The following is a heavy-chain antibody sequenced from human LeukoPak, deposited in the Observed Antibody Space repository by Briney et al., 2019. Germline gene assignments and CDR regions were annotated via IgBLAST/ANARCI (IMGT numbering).Heavy chain of an antibody. D-gene: IGHD2-15*01. V-gene: IGHV4-30-2*01. Sequence: SETLSLTCAVSGGSIISGGYSWSWSRQPPGRGLEWIGYIYHSGSTYYNPSLKSRVTISVDRSKNQFSLKLSSVTAADTAVYYCARDGIGYDAFDIWGQGTMVTVSS. J-gene: IGHJ3*02. CDR3: ARDGIGYDAFDI. CDR2: IYHSGST. CDR1: GGSIISGGYS.